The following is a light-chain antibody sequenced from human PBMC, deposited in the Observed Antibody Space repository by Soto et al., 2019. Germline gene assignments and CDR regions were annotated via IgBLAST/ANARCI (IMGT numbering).Light chain of an antibody. Sequence: EIVRTQSPATLSVSTGERATLSCRASQSISSNLAWYQQKPGQDPSLLIYGASTRATGIPARFSGSVSGTDFALTISSLQSEDFAVYYCQQYYHWPPKYTFGQGTKLEIK. CDR3: QQYYHWPPKYT. V-gene: IGKV3-15*01. CDR2: GAS. J-gene: IGKJ2*01. CDR1: QSISSN.